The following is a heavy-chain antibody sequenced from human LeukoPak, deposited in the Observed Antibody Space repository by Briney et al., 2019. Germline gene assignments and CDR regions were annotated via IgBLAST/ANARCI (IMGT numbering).Heavy chain of an antibody. D-gene: IGHD2-2*02. CDR1: GFTFSSYG. Sequence: PGGSLRLSCAASGFTFSSYGMHWVRQAPGKGLEWVAFIRYDGSNKYYADSVKGRFTISRDNSKTTLYLQMNSLRAEDTAVYYCAKDGGYCSSTSCYTWGRIGYWGQGTLVTVSS. V-gene: IGHV3-30*02. CDR3: AKDGGYCSSTSCYTWGRIGY. CDR2: IRYDGSNK. J-gene: IGHJ4*02.